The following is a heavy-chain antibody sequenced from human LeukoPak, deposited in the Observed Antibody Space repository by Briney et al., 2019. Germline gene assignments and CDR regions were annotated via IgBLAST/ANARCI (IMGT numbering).Heavy chain of an antibody. CDR1: GGSISSSSYY. J-gene: IGHJ4*02. D-gene: IGHD6-13*01. CDR2: IYYSGST. Sequence: PSETLSLTCTVSGGSISSSSYYWGWIRQPPGKGLEWIGSIYYSGSTYYNPSLKSRDTISVDTSKNQFSLKLSSVTAADTAVYYCARRGRSSWYLESDWGQGTLVTVSS. V-gene: IGHV4-39*01. CDR3: ARRGRSSWYLESD.